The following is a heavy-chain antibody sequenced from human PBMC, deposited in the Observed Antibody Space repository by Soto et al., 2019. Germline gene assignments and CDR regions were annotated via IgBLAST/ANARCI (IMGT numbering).Heavy chain of an antibody. CDR3: ARHTTQKRFWGWRADPWGMDV. D-gene: IGHD3-16*01. CDR2: IYPGDSDT. CDR1: GYIFINYW. V-gene: IGHV5-51*01. Sequence: PGESLKISCKGSGYIFINYWIGWVRQMPGRGLECMGIIYPGDSDTRYSPSFQGQVTISADKSITTAYLQWSSLKASDSAMHYCARHTTQKRFWGWRADPWGMDVWGQGTTVTVSS. J-gene: IGHJ6*02.